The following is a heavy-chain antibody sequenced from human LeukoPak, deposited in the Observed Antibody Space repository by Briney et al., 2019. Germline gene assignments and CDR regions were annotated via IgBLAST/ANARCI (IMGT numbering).Heavy chain of an antibody. CDR3: AKDSDYYHSSGYYYAYFQH. V-gene: IGHV3-48*02. Sequence: GGSLRLSCAVSGFTFSTYSMNWVRQAPGKGLEWVSYISSSSSTIYCADSVKGRFTISRDNAKNSLYLQMNSLRDEDTAVYYCAKDSDYYHSSGYYYAYFQHWGQGTLVTVSS. J-gene: IGHJ1*01. CDR2: ISSSSSTI. D-gene: IGHD3-22*01. CDR1: GFTFSTYS.